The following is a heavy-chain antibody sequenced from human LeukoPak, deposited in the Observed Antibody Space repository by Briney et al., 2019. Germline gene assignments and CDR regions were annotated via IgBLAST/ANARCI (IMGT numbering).Heavy chain of an antibody. D-gene: IGHD1-1*01. Sequence: SETLSLTCTVSGGSVSSSSYYWGWIRQPPGKGLEWIGSIYYSGSTYYNPSLKSRVSISVHTSKNQFSLKLRSVTAADTAVYYCARPVPSRLGWFDPWGQGTLVTVSS. V-gene: IGHV4-39*01. CDR2: IYYSGST. CDR1: GGSVSSSSYY. J-gene: IGHJ5*02. CDR3: ARPVPSRLGWFDP.